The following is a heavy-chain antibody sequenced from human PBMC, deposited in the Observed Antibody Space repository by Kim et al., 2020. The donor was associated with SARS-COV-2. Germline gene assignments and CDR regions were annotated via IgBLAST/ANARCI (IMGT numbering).Heavy chain of an antibody. CDR1: GYTLTELS. CDR3: AISFIGCSTSCYSLVY. Sequence: ASVKVSCKVSGYTLTELSMHWVRQAPGKGLEWMGGFDPEDGETIYAQKFQGRVTMTEDTSTDTAYMELSSLRSEDTAVYYCAISFIGCSTSCYSLVYWGQGTLVTVSS. CDR2: FDPEDGET. J-gene: IGHJ4*02. D-gene: IGHD2-2*02. V-gene: IGHV1-24*01.